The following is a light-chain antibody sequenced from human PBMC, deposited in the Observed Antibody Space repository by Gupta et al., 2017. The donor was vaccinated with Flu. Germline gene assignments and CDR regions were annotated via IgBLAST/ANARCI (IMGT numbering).Light chain of an antibody. CDR3: SSYAGTNKSP. CDR1: SSNVGGSKY. V-gene: IGLV2-8*01. J-gene: IGLJ1*01. CDR2: EVN. Sequence: QSALNQPPSASGSPGQSPPISCTGPSSNVGGSKYVPWYQQHPGKAPKLIIYEVNKRPSGVPDPFSAAKSGNTASLTVSGLQAEDEADYYCSSYAGTNKSPFGTGTKVTVL.